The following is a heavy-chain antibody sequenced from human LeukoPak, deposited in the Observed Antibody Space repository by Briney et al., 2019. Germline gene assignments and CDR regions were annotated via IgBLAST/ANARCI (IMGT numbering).Heavy chain of an antibody. CDR1: GFTFSSYG. CDR2: ISYDGSNK. V-gene: IGHV3-30*18. CDR3: AKDQGSWFTEYFQH. Sequence: GRSLRLSCAAPGFTFSSYGMHWVRQAPGKGLEWVAVISYDGSNKYYADSVKGRFTISRDNSKNTLYLQMNSLRAEDTAVYYCAKDQGSWFTEYFQHWGQGTLVTVSS. D-gene: IGHD6-13*01. J-gene: IGHJ1*01.